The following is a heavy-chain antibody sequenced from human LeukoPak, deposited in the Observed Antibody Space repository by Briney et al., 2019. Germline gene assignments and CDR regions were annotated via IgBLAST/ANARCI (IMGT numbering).Heavy chain of an antibody. D-gene: IGHD3-22*01. V-gene: IGHV3-66*01. J-gene: IGHJ4*02. CDR3: ARGLDYDSSVAY. CDR1: GFTVSSNY. Sequence: LTGGSLRLSCAASGFTVSSNYMSWVRQAPGKGLDWVSVIYSGGSTYYADSVKGRFTISRDNSKNTLYLQMNSLRAEDTAVYYCARGLDYDSSVAYWGQGTLVTVSS. CDR2: IYSGGST.